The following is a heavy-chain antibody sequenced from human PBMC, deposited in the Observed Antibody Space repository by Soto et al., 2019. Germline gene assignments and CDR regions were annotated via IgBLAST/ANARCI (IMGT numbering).Heavy chain of an antibody. Sequence: SVKVSCKASGFTCTISSVQWVRQARGQRLEWIGWIVVGSGNTNYAQKFQERVTITRDMSTSTAYMELSSLRSEDTAVYYCAALSGYPPGTQDAFDIWGQGTMV. D-gene: IGHD6-13*01. CDR1: GFTCTISS. CDR3: AALSGYPPGTQDAFDI. J-gene: IGHJ3*02. V-gene: IGHV1-58*01. CDR2: IVVGSGNT.